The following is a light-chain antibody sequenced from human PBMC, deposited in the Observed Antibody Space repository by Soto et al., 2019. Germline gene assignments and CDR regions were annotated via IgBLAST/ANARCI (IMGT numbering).Light chain of an antibody. J-gene: IGLJ1*01. CDR2: DVS. V-gene: IGLV2-11*01. Sequence: QSVLTQPRSVSGSPGQSVSISCTGTSSDVGGYKYVSWYQQHPAKAPKVMIYDVSKRPSGVPDRFSGSKSGNTASLTISGLQSEDEADYYCCSYAGRYTDVFGTGTKLTVL. CDR1: SSDVGGYKY. CDR3: CSYAGRYTDV.